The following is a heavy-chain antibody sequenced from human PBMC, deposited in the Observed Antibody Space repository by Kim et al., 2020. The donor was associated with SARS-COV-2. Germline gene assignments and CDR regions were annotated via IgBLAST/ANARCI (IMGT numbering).Heavy chain of an antibody. CDR3: ARRGGYYYYGMDV. J-gene: IGHJ6*02. CDR2: IYYSGST. Sequence: SETLSLTCTVSGGSISSYYWSWIRQPPGKGLEWIGYIYYSGSTNSNPSLTSRVTISVDTSKNQFSLKLSAVTAADTAVYYCARRGGYYYYGMDVWGQGTTVTVSS. CDR1: GGSISSYY. V-gene: IGHV4-59*08. D-gene: IGHD3-10*01.